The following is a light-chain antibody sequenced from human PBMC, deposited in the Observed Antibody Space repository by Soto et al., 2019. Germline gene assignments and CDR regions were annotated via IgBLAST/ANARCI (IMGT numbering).Light chain of an antibody. CDR2: ANN. V-gene: IGLV1-40*01. J-gene: IGLJ2*01. Sequence: QSVLTQPPSVSGAPGQRVTISCTGSSSNIGAGYDVHWYQQLPGAAPKLLIYANNNRPSGVPDRFSASRSGTSASLAITGLQAEDEADYYCSSYTSSSSLVFGGGTKLTVL. CDR1: SSNIGAGYD. CDR3: SSYTSSSSLV.